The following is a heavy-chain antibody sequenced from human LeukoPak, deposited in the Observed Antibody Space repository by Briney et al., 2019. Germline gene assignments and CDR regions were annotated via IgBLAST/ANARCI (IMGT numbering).Heavy chain of an antibody. Sequence: SETLSLTCAVYGGTFSGYYWSWIRQPPGKGLEWIGEINHSGSTNYNPSLKSRVTISVDTSKNQFSLKLSSVTAADTAVYYCAREPRIAAAHYYYYYMDVWGKGTTVTVSS. CDR3: AREPRIAAAHYYYYYMDV. CDR1: GGTFSGYY. CDR2: INHSGST. J-gene: IGHJ6*03. D-gene: IGHD6-13*01. V-gene: IGHV4-34*01.